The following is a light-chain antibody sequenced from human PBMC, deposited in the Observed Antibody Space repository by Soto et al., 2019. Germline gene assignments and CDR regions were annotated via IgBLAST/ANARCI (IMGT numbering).Light chain of an antibody. CDR1: QSISSW. CDR2: DAS. CDR3: QQYDNLPVT. V-gene: IGKV1-5*01. Sequence: DIQMTQSPSTLSASVGDRVTITCRASQSISSWLAWYQQKPGKAPKLLIYDASSLESGVPSRFSGSGSGTDFTLTISSLQPEDIATYYCQQYDNLPVTFGPGTKVDIK. J-gene: IGKJ3*01.